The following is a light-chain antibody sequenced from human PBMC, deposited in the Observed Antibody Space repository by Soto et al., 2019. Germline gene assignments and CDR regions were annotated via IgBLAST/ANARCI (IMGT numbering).Light chain of an antibody. CDR1: SSDVGGYNY. J-gene: IGLJ2*01. V-gene: IGLV2-14*01. CDR2: EVS. CDR3: SSYTRSSTLV. Sequence: QSALTQPASVSGSPGQSITISCTGTSSDVGGYNYVSWYQQHPGKAPKLMIYEVSNRPSGVSNRFSGSKSGNTDSLTISGLQAEDEADYYCSSYTRSSTLVFGGGTKLTVL.